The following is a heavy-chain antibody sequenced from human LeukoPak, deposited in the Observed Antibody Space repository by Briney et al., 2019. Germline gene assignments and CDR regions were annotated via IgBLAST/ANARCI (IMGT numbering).Heavy chain of an antibody. Sequence: SETLSLTCTVSGGSISSYYWSWIRQSPGKGLEWIVSINHSWSTYYNPSLKSRVTISVDTSKNQFSLKLTSVTAADTAVYYCARAPGTTFDYWGHGNMVTVSS. D-gene: IGHD4-17*01. CDR1: GGSISSYY. J-gene: IGHJ4*01. V-gene: IGHV4-4*08. CDR3: ARAPGTTFDY. CDR2: INHSWST.